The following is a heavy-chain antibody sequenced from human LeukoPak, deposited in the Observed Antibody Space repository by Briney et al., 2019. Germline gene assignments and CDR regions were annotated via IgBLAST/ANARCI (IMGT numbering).Heavy chain of an antibody. V-gene: IGHV1-69*05. Sequence: ASVKVSCKASGGTFSSYAISWVRQAPGQGLEWMGGIIPIFGTANYAQKFQGRVTITTHESTSTAYMELSSLRSEDTAVYYCARVDPVGALFDYWGQGTLVTVSS. J-gene: IGHJ4*02. CDR2: IIPIFGTA. D-gene: IGHD6-6*01. CDR1: GGTFSSYA. CDR3: ARVDPVGALFDY.